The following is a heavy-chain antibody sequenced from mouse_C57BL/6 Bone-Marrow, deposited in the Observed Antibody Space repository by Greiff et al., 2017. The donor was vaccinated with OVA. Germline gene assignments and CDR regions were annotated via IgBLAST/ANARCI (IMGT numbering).Heavy chain of an antibody. CDR3: AGDYDVWYFDV. J-gene: IGHJ1*03. D-gene: IGHD2-4*01. Sequence: VQLVESGAELARPGASVKLSCKASGYTFTSYGISWVKQRTGQGLEWIGEIYPRSGNTYYNEKFKGKATLTADKSSSTAYMELRSLTSEDSAVYFCAGDYDVWYFDVWGTGTTVTVSS. V-gene: IGHV1-81*01. CDR2: IYPRSGNT. CDR1: GYTFTSYG.